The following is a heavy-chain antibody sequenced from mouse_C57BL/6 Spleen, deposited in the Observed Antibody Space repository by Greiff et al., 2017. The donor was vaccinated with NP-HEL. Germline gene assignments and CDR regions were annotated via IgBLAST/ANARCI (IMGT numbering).Heavy chain of an antibody. J-gene: IGHJ4*01. D-gene: IGHD3-2*02. CDR3: ARGDSSGYGAMDY. CDR2: ISSGSSTI. CDR1: GFTFSDYG. V-gene: IGHV5-17*01. Sequence: EVKLVESGGGLVKPGGSLKLSCAASGFTFSDYGMHWVRQAPEKGLEWVAYISSGSSTIYYADTVKGRFTISRDNAKNTLFLQMTSLRSEDTAMYYCARGDSSGYGAMDYWGQGTSVTVSS.